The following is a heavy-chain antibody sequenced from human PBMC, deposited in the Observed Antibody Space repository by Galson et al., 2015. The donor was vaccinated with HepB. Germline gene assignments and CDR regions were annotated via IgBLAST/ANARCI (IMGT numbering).Heavy chain of an antibody. Sequence: SLRLSCAASGFTFSSYGMHWVRQAPGKGLEWVAVISYDGSNKYYADSVKGRFTISRDNSKNTLYLQMNSLRAEDTAVYYCAKVSQLVAAAGIGYFDYWGQGTLVTVSS. V-gene: IGHV3-30*18. CDR3: AKVSQLVAAAGIGYFDY. J-gene: IGHJ4*02. CDR2: ISYDGSNK. CDR1: GFTFSSYG. D-gene: IGHD6-13*01.